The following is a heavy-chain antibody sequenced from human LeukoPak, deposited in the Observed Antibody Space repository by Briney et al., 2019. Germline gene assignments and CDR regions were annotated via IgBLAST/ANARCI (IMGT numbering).Heavy chain of an antibody. D-gene: IGHD6-19*01. CDR2: INPSGGST. CDR3: ARDKALLKGLVLYNFDY. CDR1: GYTFTSHY. V-gene: IGHV1-46*01. Sequence: ASVKVSCKASGYTFTSHYMHWVRQAPGQGLEWMGIINPSGGSTSYAQKFQGRVTMTRDTSTSTVYMELSSLRSEDTAVYYCARDKALLKGLVLYNFDYWGQGTLVTVSS. J-gene: IGHJ4*02.